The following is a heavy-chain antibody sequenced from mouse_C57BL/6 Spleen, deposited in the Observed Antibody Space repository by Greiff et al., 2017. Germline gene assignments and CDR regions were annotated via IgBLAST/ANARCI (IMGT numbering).Heavy chain of an antibody. CDR1: AYTFTSYW. D-gene: IGHD2-5*01. CDR3: ARMGSNHFDC. J-gene: IGHJ2*01. V-gene: IGHV1-69*01. CDR2: IDPSDSYT. Sequence: VQLQQPGAELVMPGASVKLSCKASAYTFTSYWMHRVKQRPGQGLERIGEIDPSDSYTNYNRKFKGKSTLTVDKSSSPAYRQLSSLTAEDSAVYYCARMGSNHFDCWGHGTTLTVAS.